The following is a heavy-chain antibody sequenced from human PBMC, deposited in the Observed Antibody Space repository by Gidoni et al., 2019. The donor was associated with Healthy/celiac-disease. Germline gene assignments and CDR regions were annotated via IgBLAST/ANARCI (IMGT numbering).Heavy chain of an antibody. J-gene: IGHJ3*02. V-gene: IGHV3-48*03. CDR3: ASAGYDSSGYYPAAFDI. Sequence: EVQLVESGGGLVQPGGSLRLSCAASGFTFSSYEMNWVRQAPGKGLEWVSYISSSGSTIYYADSVKGRFTISRDNAKNSLYLQMNSLRAEDTAVYYCASAGYDSSGYYPAAFDIWGQGTMVTVSS. CDR1: GFTFSSYE. CDR2: ISSSGSTI. D-gene: IGHD3-22*01.